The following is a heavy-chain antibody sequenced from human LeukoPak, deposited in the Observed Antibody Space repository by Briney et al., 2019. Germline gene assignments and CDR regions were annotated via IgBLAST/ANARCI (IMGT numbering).Heavy chain of an antibody. D-gene: IGHD3-10*01. CDR2: VSGNGGST. J-gene: IGHJ5*02. V-gene: IGHV3-64D*06. CDR3: VKAVYYGSGSYPLFDP. Sequence: GGSLRLSCSASGFTFSRYAMYRVRQAPGKGLEYVSAVSGNGGSTYYADSVKGRFTISRDNSKNTLYLQMSSLRAEDTAVYYCVKAVYYGSGSYPLFDPWGQGTLVTASP. CDR1: GFTFSRYA.